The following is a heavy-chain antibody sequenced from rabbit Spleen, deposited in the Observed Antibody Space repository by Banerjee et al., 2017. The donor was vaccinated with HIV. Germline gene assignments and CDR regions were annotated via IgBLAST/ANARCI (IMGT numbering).Heavy chain of an antibody. D-gene: IGHD4-2*01. J-gene: IGHJ4*01. Sequence: QEQLEESGGDLVKPEGSLTLTCTASGFSFSSVYDMCWVRQAPGKGLEWLACISSAFGTTFYASWAKGRFTMSKTSSTTVTLQMTSLTVADTATYFCGRYIGSTFPVWGPGTLVTVS. CDR3: GRYIGSTFPV. CDR2: ISSAFGTT. V-gene: IGHV1S45*01. CDR1: GFSFSSVYD.